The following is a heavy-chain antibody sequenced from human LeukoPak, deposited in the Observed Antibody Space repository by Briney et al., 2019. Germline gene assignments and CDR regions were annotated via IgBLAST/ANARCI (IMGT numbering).Heavy chain of an antibody. CDR3: ARPHRGDYDFFDF. CDR2: INSGGNT. V-gene: IGHV3-53*01. D-gene: IGHD5-12*01. CDR1: GFTVSNSY. J-gene: IGHJ4*02. Sequence: GGSLRLSCAASGFTVSNSYMNWVRQAPGKGLEWVAIINSGGNTYYADSVKGRFTISRDNSNNELYLQVNNLRTEDTAIYYCARPHRGDYDFFDFWGQGTLVTVSS.